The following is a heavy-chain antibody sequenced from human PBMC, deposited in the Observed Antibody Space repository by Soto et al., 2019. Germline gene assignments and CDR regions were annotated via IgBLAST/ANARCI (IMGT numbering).Heavy chain of an antibody. V-gene: IGHV4-31*03. J-gene: IGHJ4*02. CDR2: IYYSGST. D-gene: IGHD3-3*01. Sequence: SETLSLTSTVSGGSLSSRGYYWSWIRQHPGKGLEWIGYIYYSGSTYYNPSLKSRVTISVDTAKNQFSLKLSSVTAADTAVYYCARVSIDFWSGYSKGFDDWGQGTLVTVSS. CDR3: ARVSIDFWSGYSKGFDD. CDR1: GGSLSSRGYY.